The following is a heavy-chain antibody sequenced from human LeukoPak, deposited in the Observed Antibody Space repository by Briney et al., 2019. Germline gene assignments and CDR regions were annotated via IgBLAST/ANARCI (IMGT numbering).Heavy chain of an antibody. Sequence: SETLPLTCTVSGGSISSGDYYWSWIRQPPGKGLEWIGYIYYSGSTYYNPSLKSRVTISVDTSKNQFSLKLSSVTAADTAVYYCARAYEVPAAGNWFDPWGQGTLVTVSS. D-gene: IGHD2-2*01. CDR1: GGSISSGDYY. CDR3: ARAYEVPAAGNWFDP. CDR2: IYYSGST. V-gene: IGHV4-30-4*08. J-gene: IGHJ5*02.